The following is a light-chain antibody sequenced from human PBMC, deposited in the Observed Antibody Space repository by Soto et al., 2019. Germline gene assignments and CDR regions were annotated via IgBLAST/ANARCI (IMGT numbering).Light chain of an antibody. CDR2: DNN. Sequence: QSVLTQPPSVSAAPGQKVTISCSGSSSNIGNNYVSWFQQFPGTAPKLLIYDNNNRPSGIPDRFSGSKSGTSATLGITGLQAGDEAEYYCDTWDSSLSAVVFGGGTKLTVL. V-gene: IGLV1-51*01. CDR1: SSNIGNNY. J-gene: IGLJ2*01. CDR3: DTWDSSLSAVV.